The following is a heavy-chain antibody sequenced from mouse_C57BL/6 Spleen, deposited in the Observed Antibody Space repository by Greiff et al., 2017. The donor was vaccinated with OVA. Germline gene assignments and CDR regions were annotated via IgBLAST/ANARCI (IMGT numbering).Heavy chain of an antibody. CDR3: ARWVYYGSSY. V-gene: IGHV1-50*01. D-gene: IGHD1-1*01. CDR1: GYTFTSYW. J-gene: IGHJ2*01. Sequence: QVQLKQSGAELVKPGASVKLSCKASGYTFTSYWMQWVKQRPGQGLEWIGEIDPSDSYTNYNQKFKGKATLTVDTSSSTAYMQLSSLTSEDSAVYYWARWVYYGSSYWGQGTTLTVSS. CDR2: IDPSDSYT.